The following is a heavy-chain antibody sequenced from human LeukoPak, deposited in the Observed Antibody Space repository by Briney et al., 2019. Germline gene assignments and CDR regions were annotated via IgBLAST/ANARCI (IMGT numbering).Heavy chain of an antibody. CDR2: INHSGST. D-gene: IGHD1-1*01. V-gene: IGHV4-34*01. CDR1: GGSFSGYY. J-gene: IGHJ4*02. Sequence: PSETLSLTCAVYGGSFSGYYWSWLRQPPGKGLEWIGEINHSGSTNYNPSLKSRVTISVDTSKNQFSLKLSSVTAADTAVYYCARGRTLEDDPAVSDYWGQGTLVTVSS. CDR3: ARGRTLEDDPAVSDY.